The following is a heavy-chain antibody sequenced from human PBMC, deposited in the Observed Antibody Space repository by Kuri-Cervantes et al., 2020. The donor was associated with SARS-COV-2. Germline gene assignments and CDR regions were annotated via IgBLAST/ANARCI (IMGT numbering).Heavy chain of an antibody. CDR1: GSSFSGYY. V-gene: IGHV4-34*01. CDR3: ARGWDYGSGSYYPRGDYGMDV. CDR2: ITHTGTT. J-gene: IGHJ6*02. Sequence: SETLSLTCVVSGSSFSGYYWSWIRQPPGKGLEWIGEITHTGTTNYNASLKSRVTISVDTSKNQFSLKLSSVTAADTAVYYCARGWDYGSGSYYPRGDYGMDVWGQGTTVTVSS. D-gene: IGHD3-10*01.